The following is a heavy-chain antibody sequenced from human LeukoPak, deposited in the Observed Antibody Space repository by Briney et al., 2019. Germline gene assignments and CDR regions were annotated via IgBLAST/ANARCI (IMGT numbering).Heavy chain of an antibody. J-gene: IGHJ4*02. Sequence: GGSLRLSCAASEFTFGSYAMSWVRQAPGKGLEWVSGISGSGDNTYYADSVKGRFTISRDNSKNTLYLQMNSLRAEDTAVYYCARDPIAAAGTTGDYWGQGTLVTVSS. CDR2: ISGSGDNT. CDR1: EFTFGSYA. V-gene: IGHV3-23*01. CDR3: ARDPIAAAGTTGDY. D-gene: IGHD6-13*01.